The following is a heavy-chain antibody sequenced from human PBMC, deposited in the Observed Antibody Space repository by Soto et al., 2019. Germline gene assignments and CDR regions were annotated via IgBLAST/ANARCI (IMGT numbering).Heavy chain of an antibody. Sequence: QVQLVESGGGVVQPGRSLRLSCAASGFTFSSHSIQWVRQAPGKGLEWVAVISYDGSIKYYGDSVKGRFTISRDNSKNAAYLHMNSLRAEHTAVLPCASDCSTSGDLDSWGQGTLISVST. CDR1: GFTFSSHS. V-gene: IGHV3-30-3*01. CDR3: ASDCSTSGDLDS. CDR2: ISYDGSIK. J-gene: IGHJ4*02. D-gene: IGHD6-6*01.